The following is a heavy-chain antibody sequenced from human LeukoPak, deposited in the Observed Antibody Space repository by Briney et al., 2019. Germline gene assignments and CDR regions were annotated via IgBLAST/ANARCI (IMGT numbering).Heavy chain of an antibody. V-gene: IGHV4-59*12. Sequence: SETLSLTCTVSGGSISSYYWSWIRQPPGKGLEWIGYIYYSGSTNYNPSLESRVTISVDTSKNQFSLKLSSVTAADTAVYYCASRAGRDGYNSHYWGQGTLVTVSS. CDR1: GGSISSYY. CDR3: ASRAGRDGYNSHY. D-gene: IGHD5-24*01. CDR2: IYYSGST. J-gene: IGHJ4*02.